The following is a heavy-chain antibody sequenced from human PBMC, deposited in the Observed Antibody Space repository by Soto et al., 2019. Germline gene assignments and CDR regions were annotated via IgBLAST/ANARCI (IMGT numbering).Heavy chain of an antibody. J-gene: IGHJ4*02. V-gene: IGHV4-34*01. CDR3: ARSKIWFGELHLSGNYYFDY. Sequence: SETLSLTCAVYGGSFSGYYWSWIRQPPGKGLEWIGEINHSGSTNYNPSLKSRVTISVDTSKNQFSLKLSSVTAADTAVYYCARSKIWFGELHLSGNYYFDYWGQGTLVTVSS. D-gene: IGHD3-10*01. CDR2: INHSGST. CDR1: GGSFSGYY.